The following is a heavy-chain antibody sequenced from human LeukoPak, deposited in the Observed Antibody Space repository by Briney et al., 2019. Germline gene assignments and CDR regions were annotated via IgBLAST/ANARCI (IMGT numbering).Heavy chain of an antibody. CDR2: ISGSGGST. CDR3: AKRSGYDFWSGFDP. V-gene: IGHV3-23*01. Sequence: PGGSLRLSCAASGFTFDDYAMHWVRQAPGKGLEWVSGISGSGGSTSYADSVKGRFTVSRDNSKNTLYLQMSSLRAEDTALYYCAKRSGYDFWSGFDPWGQGTLVIVSS. J-gene: IGHJ5*02. D-gene: IGHD3-3*01. CDR1: GFTFDDYA.